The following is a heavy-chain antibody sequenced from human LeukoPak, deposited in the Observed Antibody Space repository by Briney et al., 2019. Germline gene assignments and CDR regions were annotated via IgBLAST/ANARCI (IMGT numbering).Heavy chain of an antibody. V-gene: IGHV3-21*01. CDR1: GFTFSSYS. Sequence: GGSLRLSCAASGFTFSSYSMNWVRQAPGKGLEWVSSISSSSSYIYYADSVKGRFTISRDNAKNSLYLQMNSLRAEDTAVYYCARDSGSYYVRFDYWGQGTLVTVSS. CDR2: ISSSSSYI. D-gene: IGHD1-26*01. J-gene: IGHJ4*02. CDR3: ARDSGSYYVRFDY.